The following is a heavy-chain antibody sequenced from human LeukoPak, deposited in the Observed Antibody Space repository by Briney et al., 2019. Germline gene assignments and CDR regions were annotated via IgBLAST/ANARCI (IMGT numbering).Heavy chain of an antibody. V-gene: IGHV3-11*01. Sequence: GGSLRLSCAASGFTFSDYYMSWIRQAPGKGLEWVSYISSSGSTIYYADSVKGRFTISRDNPRNTLYMQMNSLRAEDTALYYCAIMHPYYDGNGYWVQWGQGTLVTVSS. CDR1: GFTFSDYY. CDR2: ISSSGSTI. CDR3: AIMHPYYDGNGYWVQ. D-gene: IGHD3-22*01. J-gene: IGHJ4*02.